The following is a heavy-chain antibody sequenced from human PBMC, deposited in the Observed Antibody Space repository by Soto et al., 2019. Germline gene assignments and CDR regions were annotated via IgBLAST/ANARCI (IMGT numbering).Heavy chain of an antibody. J-gene: IGHJ4*02. Sequence: GPSVKVSCKASGYTFASYWMHWVRQAPGQGLEWMGIINPTAGTTNYAQKFQGRVTMTRDTSTSTVYMDLSSLRSEDTAVYYCTRSEYDPIFDYWGQGTLVTVSS. D-gene: IGHD3-16*01. V-gene: IGHV1-46*03. CDR3: TRSEYDPIFDY. CDR2: INPTAGTT. CDR1: GYTFASYW.